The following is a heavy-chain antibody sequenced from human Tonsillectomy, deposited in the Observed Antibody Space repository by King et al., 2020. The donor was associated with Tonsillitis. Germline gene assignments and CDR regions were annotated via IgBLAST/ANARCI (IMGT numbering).Heavy chain of an antibody. J-gene: IGHJ4*02. Sequence: QLVQTGAEVKKPGASVKVSCKATGYIFTIYGINWLRQDPGPWLVLMVWISVYNGNTKYAQKLQGRVTLTTDTSTSTAYMELRSLRYDDTAVYYCAREYSSSKGDDYWGQGTLVTVSS. D-gene: IGHD6-6*01. V-gene: IGHV1-18*01. CDR1: GYIFTIYG. CDR3: AREYSSSKGDDY. CDR2: ISVYNGNT.